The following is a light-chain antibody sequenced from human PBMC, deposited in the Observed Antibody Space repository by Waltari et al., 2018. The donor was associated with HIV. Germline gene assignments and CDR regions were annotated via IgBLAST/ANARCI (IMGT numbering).Light chain of an antibody. V-gene: IGKV3-11*01. CDR1: QSVSSY. Sequence: EIVLTQSPATLSLSPGERATLSCRASQSVSSYLAWYQQKPGQAPSLLIYDASTRATGIPARFSGSGSGTDFTLTISSLQPEDVAVYYCQQSGSWPLTFGGGTRVEIK. J-gene: IGKJ4*01. CDR2: DAS. CDR3: QQSGSWPLT.